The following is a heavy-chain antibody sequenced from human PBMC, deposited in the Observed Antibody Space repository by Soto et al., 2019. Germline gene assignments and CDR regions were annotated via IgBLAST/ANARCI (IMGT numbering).Heavy chain of an antibody. CDR3: VKDGDNTGYYFTYYFDH. CDR1: GVTRIGHT. Sequence: GGSMRLSSAASGVTRIGHTVHWVRQAQGKGLEWVALNSWDGGTSAYADSVKGRFTVSRDNKKSFLYLQMDSLGPDDTALYYCVKDGDNTGYYFTYYFDHWGQGAPVIVSS. J-gene: IGHJ4*02. CDR2: NSWDGGTS. V-gene: IGHV3-43*01. D-gene: IGHD3-22*01.